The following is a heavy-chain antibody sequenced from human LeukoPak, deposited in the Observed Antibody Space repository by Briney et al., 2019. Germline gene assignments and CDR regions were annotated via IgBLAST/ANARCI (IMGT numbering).Heavy chain of an antibody. CDR3: ARRGDRLCSSMNCEPHYYFYYMDV. CDR1: GFSLSDYG. D-gene: IGHD2-2*01. J-gene: IGHJ6*03. Sequence: GGSLRLSCAASGFSLSDYGMNWVRQAPGKGLEWVSFITGRTSVIYYADSVKGRFTISRDNAKNSLYLQMNSLSAEDTAVYYCARRGDRLCSSMNCEPHYYFYYMDVWGKGTTVTVSS. CDR2: ITGRTSVI. V-gene: IGHV3-48*01.